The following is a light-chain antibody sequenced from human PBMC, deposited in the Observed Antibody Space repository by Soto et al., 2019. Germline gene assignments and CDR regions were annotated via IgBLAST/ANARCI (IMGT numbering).Light chain of an antibody. V-gene: IGLV2-8*01. CDR1: SSDIGTYDY. CDR2: EVS. J-gene: IGLJ1*01. Sequence: QSVLTQPPSASGSPGQSVTISCTGTSSDIGTYDYVSWYQHLPDKAPKLIIYEVSKRPSEVPDRFSGSKSGNTASLTVSGLQAEDEGDYYCSSYTSSSTLVFGTGTKVTVL. CDR3: SSYTSSSTLV.